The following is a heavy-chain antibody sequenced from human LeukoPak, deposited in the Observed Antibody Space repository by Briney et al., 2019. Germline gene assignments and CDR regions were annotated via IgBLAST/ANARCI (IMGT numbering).Heavy chain of an antibody. D-gene: IGHD2-2*01. CDR2: ISYSVKN. CDR1: GDSINNYY. CDR3: ARRTYCSSSTTCYLDY. Sequence: TSDTLSLTCTVSGDSINNYYCTWIRQPPGKGLEWIGYISYSVKNYYNPSLKGRVTIPLDTSKKQVSLKMSSVTAADTAVYYCARRTYCSSSTTCYLDYWGQGALVTVSS. V-gene: IGHV4-59*08. J-gene: IGHJ4*02.